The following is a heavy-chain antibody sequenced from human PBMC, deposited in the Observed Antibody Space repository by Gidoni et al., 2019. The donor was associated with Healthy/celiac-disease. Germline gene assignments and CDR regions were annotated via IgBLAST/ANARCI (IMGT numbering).Heavy chain of an antibody. V-gene: IGHV1-69*01. CDR2: IIPIFGTA. J-gene: IGHJ6*02. CDR3: ARGHGSGSYYYYYGMDV. Sequence: QVQLVQSGAEVKKPGSSVKVSCKASGGTFSSYAISWVRQAPGQGLEWMGGIIPIFGTANYAQKFQGRVTITADEFTSTAYMELSSLRSEDTAVYYCARGHGSGSYYYYYGMDVWGQGTTVTVSS. CDR1: GGTFSSYA. D-gene: IGHD3-10*01.